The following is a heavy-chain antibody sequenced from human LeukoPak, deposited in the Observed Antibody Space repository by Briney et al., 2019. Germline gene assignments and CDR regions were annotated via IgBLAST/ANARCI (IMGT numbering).Heavy chain of an antibody. D-gene: IGHD2-15*01. V-gene: IGHV4-39*01. J-gene: IGHJ3*02. CDR3: ARHCCSGPAKRVFDI. Sequence: GSLRLSCAASGFTFSSYSMNWVRQAPGKGLEWIGTISYSGNTDYNPSLRSRVTISVDTSNNQFSLRLGSVTAADTAVYHCARHCCSGPAKRVFDIWGQGTMVTVSS. CDR1: GFTFSSYSMN. CDR2: ISYSGNT.